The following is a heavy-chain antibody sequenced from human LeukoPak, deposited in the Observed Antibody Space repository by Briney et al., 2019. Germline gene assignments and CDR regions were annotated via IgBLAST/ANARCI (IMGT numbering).Heavy chain of an antibody. Sequence: ASVKVSCTASGYTFTGYYMHWVRQAPGQGLEWMGQINPNSGGTNYAQKFQGRVTMTRDTSISTAYMGLSRLRSDDTAVYYCARDTRNYFDYWGQGTLVTVSS. J-gene: IGHJ4*02. CDR2: INPNSGGT. CDR1: GYTFTGYY. CDR3: ARDTRNYFDY. V-gene: IGHV1-2*06.